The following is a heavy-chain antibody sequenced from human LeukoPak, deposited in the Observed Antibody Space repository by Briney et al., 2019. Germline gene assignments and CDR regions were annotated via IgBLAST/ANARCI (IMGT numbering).Heavy chain of an antibody. J-gene: IGHJ4*02. CDR1: GGSFSDYY. Sequence: SETLSLTCAVYGGSFSDYYWSWIRQPPGKGLEWIGEINDSGSTNYNPSLTSRVTMSADTSKNQFSPTLSSVTAADTAVYYCARGPPRDFGASGFSYKYWGQGTRVTVSS. V-gene: IGHV4-34*01. CDR2: INDSGST. D-gene: IGHD4/OR15-4a*01. CDR3: ARGPPRDFGASGFSYKY.